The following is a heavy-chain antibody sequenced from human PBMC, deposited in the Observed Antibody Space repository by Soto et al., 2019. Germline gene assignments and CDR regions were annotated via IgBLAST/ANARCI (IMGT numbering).Heavy chain of an antibody. CDR2: IYQSGSP. V-gene: IGHV4-30-2*01. J-gene: IGHJ4*02. CDR1: GGPISVGGYS. Sequence: SETLSLTCAVSGGPISVGGYSWSWIRQPPGKGLEWIGYIYQSGSPYYNPSLKSRVTISLDRSKNQFSLMLNSVTAADTAVYYCARVGETNGYYYFDYWGQGTLVTVS. D-gene: IGHD2-8*01. CDR3: ARVGETNGYYYFDY.